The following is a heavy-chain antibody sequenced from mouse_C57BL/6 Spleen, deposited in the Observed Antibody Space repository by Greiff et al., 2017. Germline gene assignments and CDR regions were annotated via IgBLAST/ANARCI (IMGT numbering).Heavy chain of an antibody. V-gene: IGHV1-47*01. J-gene: IGHJ3*01. Sequence: VKLMESGAELVKPGASVKMSCKASGYTFTTYPIEWMKQNHGKSLERIGNFHPYNDDTKNNEKFKGKATLTVEKSSSTVYLELSRLTSDDSAVYYCARRDSSGYWFAYWGQGTLVTVSA. CDR2: FHPYNDDT. CDR1: GYTFTTYP. CDR3: ARRDSSGYWFAY. D-gene: IGHD3-2*02.